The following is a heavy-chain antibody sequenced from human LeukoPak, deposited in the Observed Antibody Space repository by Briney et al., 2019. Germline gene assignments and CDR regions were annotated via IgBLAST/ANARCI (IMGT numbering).Heavy chain of an antibody. D-gene: IGHD2-2*02. CDR1: GFTFSSYW. V-gene: IGHV3-7*01. CDR2: IKQDGSEK. Sequence: PGGSLRLSCVASGFTFSSYWMSWVRQAPGKGLEWVANIKQDGSEKYYVDSVKGRFTISRDNAKNSLYLQMNSLRAEGTAVYYSATDGGYCSSTSCYRGDYFDFWGQGTLVTVSS. CDR3: ATDGGYCSSTSCYRGDYFDF. J-gene: IGHJ4*02.